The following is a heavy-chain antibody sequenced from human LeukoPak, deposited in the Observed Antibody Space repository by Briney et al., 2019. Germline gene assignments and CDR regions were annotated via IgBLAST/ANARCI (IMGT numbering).Heavy chain of an antibody. CDR2: ISYDGSNK. D-gene: IGHD5-12*01. V-gene: IGHV3-30*18. CDR3: AKASPPLRDAFDI. CDR1: GFTFSSYG. J-gene: IGHJ3*02. Sequence: PGGSLRLSCAASGFTFSSYGMHWARQAPGKGLEWVAVISYDGSNKYYADSVKGRFTISRDNSKNTLYLQTNSLRAEDTAVYYCAKASPPLRDAFDIWGQGTMVTVSS.